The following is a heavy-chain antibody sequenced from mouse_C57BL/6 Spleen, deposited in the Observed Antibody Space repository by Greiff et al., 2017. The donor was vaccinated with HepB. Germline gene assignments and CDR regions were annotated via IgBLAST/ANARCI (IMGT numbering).Heavy chain of an antibody. CDR1: GYTFTDYN. CDR2: INPNNGGT. CDR3: ARGDDGYLAWFAY. V-gene: IGHV1-18*01. J-gene: IGHJ3*01. Sequence: VQLKESGPELVKPGASVKIPCKASGYTFTDYNMDWVKQSHGKSLEWIGDINPNNGGTIYNQKFKGKATLTVDKSSSTAYMELRSLTSEDTAVYYCARGDDGYLAWFAYWGQGTLVTVSA. D-gene: IGHD2-3*01.